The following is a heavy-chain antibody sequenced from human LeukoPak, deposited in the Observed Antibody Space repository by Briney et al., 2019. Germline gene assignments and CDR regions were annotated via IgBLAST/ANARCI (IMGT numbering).Heavy chain of an antibody. CDR1: EFTFTNYA. CDR2: ISVSGAIT. J-gene: IGHJ5*01. D-gene: IGHD2-2*02. CDR3: AKGEGHCSSSACYSWLDP. V-gene: IGHV3-23*01. Sequence: GGSLRLSCAASEFTFTNYAMSWVRQAPGKGLEWVSFISVSGAITYNADSVKGRFTISRDNSEYTLYLPMNSLRTEDTAVYYCAKGEGHCSSSACYSWLDPWGQGTLVTVSS.